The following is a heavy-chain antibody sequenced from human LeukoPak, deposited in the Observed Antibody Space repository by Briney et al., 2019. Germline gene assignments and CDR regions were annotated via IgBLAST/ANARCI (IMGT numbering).Heavy chain of an antibody. CDR2: ISPYNGNT. Sequence: ASVKVSCKASGYTFNSYGISWVRQAPGQGLEWMGWISPYNGNTNYAQKFQGRFALTTDTSTSTTYMELRSLRSDDTAVYYCARDLTTVTTEMAYWGQGTLVTVSS. J-gene: IGHJ4*02. CDR1: GYTFNSYG. V-gene: IGHV1-18*01. CDR3: ARDLTTVTTEMAY. D-gene: IGHD4-17*01.